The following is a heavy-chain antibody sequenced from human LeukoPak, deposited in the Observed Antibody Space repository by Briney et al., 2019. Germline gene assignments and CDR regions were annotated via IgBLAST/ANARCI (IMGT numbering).Heavy chain of an antibody. CDR2: IYSGGST. CDR1: GFTVSSNY. D-gene: IGHD2-2*01. CDR3: AKDGNTAMSVVVSAAHTFDY. J-gene: IGHJ4*02. V-gene: IGHV3-53*01. Sequence: GGSLRLSCAASGFTVSSNYMSWVRQAPGKGLEWVSVIYSGGSTYYADSVKGRFTISRDNSKNTLYLQMNSLRAEDTAVYYCAKDGNTAMSVVVSAAHTFDYWGQGTLVTVSP.